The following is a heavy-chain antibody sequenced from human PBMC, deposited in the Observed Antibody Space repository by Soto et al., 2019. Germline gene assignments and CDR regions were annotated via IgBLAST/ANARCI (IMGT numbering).Heavy chain of an antibody. Sequence: QVQLQQWGAGLLKPSETLSLSCAVYGGSFSGYYWSWIRQPPGKGLEWIGEINLSGSTNYNPSLKSRVTISVETSKNQFSLKLSSVTAADTAVYYCARGLRGGSSWYVDYGMDVWGRGTTVTVSS. V-gene: IGHV4-34*01. J-gene: IGHJ6*02. CDR2: INLSGST. CDR3: ARGLRGGSSWYVDYGMDV. CDR1: GGSFSGYY. D-gene: IGHD6-13*01.